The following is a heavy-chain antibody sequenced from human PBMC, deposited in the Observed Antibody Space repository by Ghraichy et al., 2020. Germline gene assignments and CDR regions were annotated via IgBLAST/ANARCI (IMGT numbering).Heavy chain of an antibody. V-gene: IGHV3-21*01. D-gene: IGHD3-10*01. CDR2: ISMSGTYI. CDR1: GLTFTTYS. CDR3: ARGGVRTYLPNY. Sequence: GSLRLSCAASGLTFTTYSFNWVRQAPGKGLEWVSSISMSGTYISYADSVRGRFTTSRDNAKNSLYLQMNSLRDEDTAVYYCARGGVRTYLPNYWGQGTLVTVSS. J-gene: IGHJ4*02.